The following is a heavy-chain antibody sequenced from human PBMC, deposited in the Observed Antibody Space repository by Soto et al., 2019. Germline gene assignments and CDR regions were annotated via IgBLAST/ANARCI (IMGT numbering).Heavy chain of an antibody. D-gene: IGHD2-2*01. CDR2: FDPEDGET. V-gene: IGHV1-24*01. Sequence: ASVKVSCKVSGYTLTELSMHWVRQAPGKGLEWMGGFDPEDGETIYAQKFQGRVTMTEDTSTDTAYMELSSLRSEDTAVYYCATNLHVVVPAAMPRYYYYYMDVWGKGTTVTVSS. CDR1: GYTLTELS. J-gene: IGHJ6*03. CDR3: ATNLHVVVPAAMPRYYYYYMDV.